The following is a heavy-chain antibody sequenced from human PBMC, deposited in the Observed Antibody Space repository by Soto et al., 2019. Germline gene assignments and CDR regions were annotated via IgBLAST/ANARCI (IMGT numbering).Heavy chain of an antibody. CDR3: ARVHDYGDFWFDP. J-gene: IGHJ5*02. Sequence: EVQLVESGGGLVKPGGSLRLSCAASGFTFSSYSMNWVRQAPGKGLEWVSSISSSSSYIYYADSVKGRFTISRDNAKNSRYLQMNRLRAEDTAVYYCARVHDYGDFWFDPWGQGTLVTVSS. CDR1: GFTFSSYS. V-gene: IGHV3-21*01. CDR2: ISSSSSYI. D-gene: IGHD4-17*01.